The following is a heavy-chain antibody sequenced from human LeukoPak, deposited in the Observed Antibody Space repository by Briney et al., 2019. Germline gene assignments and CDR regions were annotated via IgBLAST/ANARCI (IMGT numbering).Heavy chain of an antibody. V-gene: IGHV7-4-1*02. J-gene: IGHJ6*03. CDR3: ARRCALYDSSGYYFFSGHYYHYYMDV. CDR1: GYTFTSYA. Sequence: GASVKVSCKASGYTFTSYAMNWVRQAPGQGLEWMRWINTNTGNPTYAQGFTGRFVFSLDTSVSTAYLQISSLKAEDTAVYYCARRCALYDSSGYYFFSGHYYHYYMDVWGKGTTVTVSS. CDR2: INTNTGNP. D-gene: IGHD3-22*01.